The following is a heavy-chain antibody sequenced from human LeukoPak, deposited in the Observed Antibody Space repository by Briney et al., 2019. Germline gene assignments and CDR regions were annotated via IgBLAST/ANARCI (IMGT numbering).Heavy chain of an antibody. CDR1: GGSISSGDYY. J-gene: IGHJ3*01. Sequence: PSETLSLTCTVSGGSISSGDYYWTWIRQPPGKGLEWIAYIYYTGSTYYNPSLKSRVTISVDTSKNQFSLKMTSLTAADTAVYYCARDNYDSSGYYEHALDLWGQGTMVTVSS. CDR3: ARDNYDSSGYYEHALDL. D-gene: IGHD3-22*01. V-gene: IGHV4-30-4*01. CDR2: IYYTGST.